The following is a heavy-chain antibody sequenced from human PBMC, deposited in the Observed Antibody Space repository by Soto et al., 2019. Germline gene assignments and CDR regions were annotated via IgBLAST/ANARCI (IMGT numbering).Heavy chain of an antibody. CDR2: ISAYNGNT. CDR3: ARVNVLMTRWFDP. D-gene: IGHD2-8*01. V-gene: IGHV1-18*04. CDR1: GYAFTIYY. J-gene: IGHJ5*02. Sequence: GASVKVSCKASGYAFTIYYMHWVRQAPGQGLEWMGWISAYNGNTNYAQKLQGRVTMTRDTSTSTAYMELRSLRSDDTAVYYCARVNVLMTRWFDPWGQGTLVTVSS.